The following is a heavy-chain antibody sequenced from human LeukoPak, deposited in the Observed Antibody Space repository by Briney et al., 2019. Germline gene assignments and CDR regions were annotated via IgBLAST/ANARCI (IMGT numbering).Heavy chain of an antibody. D-gene: IGHD6-19*01. CDR3: ARDQQWLAS. V-gene: IGHV3-74*01. Sequence: PGGSLRLSCAPSGFTSTCYWMHCDSQAPRNGLVWVSRINSDGSSTSYADSVKGRFTISRDNAKNTLYLQMNSLRAEDTAVYYCARDQQWLASWGQGTLVTVSS. CDR2: INSDGSST. J-gene: IGHJ5*02. CDR1: GFTSTCYW.